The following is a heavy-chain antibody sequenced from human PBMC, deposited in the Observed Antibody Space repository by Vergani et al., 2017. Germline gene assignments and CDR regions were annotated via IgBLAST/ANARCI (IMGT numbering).Heavy chain of an antibody. Sequence: EVQLLQSGGGVIQPGGSVRLSSAASGFTFSACPMTWVRQAPGKGLEWVSAISARYPSTYYADSVKGRFTISRDNSKNMLYLQMNSLRAEDTAVYYCAREYSSTSGRAFDFWGQGTKVTVSS. CDR1: GFTFSACP. J-gene: IGHJ3*01. V-gene: IGHV3-23*01. CDR2: ISARYPST. CDR3: AREYSSTSGRAFDF. D-gene: IGHD2-2*01.